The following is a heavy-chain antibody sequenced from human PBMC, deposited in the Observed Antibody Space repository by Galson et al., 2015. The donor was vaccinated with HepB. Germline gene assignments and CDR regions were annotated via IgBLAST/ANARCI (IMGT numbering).Heavy chain of an antibody. CDR1: GFIFNNYA. CDR2: ISGRGSST. CDR3: AKDSLRDYYGSGTLWAFDV. V-gene: IGHV3-23*01. D-gene: IGHD3-10*01. J-gene: IGHJ3*01. Sequence: SLRLSCAASGFIFNNYAMSWVRQAPGKGLEWVPSISGRGSSTDYADSVKGRFTISRDNSKKTLYLQMNSLRAEDTAVYYCAKDSLRDYYGSGTLWAFDVWGQGTMVTVSS.